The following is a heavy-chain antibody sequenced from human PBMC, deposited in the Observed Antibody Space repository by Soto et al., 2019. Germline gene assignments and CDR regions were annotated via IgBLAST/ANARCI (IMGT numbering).Heavy chain of an antibody. D-gene: IGHD3-22*01. V-gene: IGHV1-18*01. CDR2: ISAYNGNT. CDR1: GYTFTSYG. J-gene: IGHJ6*02. CDR3: ARIITMIVVVISSDYYGMDV. Sequence: ASVKVSCKASGYTFTSYGISWVRQAPGQGLEWMGWISAYNGNTNYAQKLQGRVTMTTDTSTSTAYMELRSLRSDDTVVYYFARIITMIVVVISSDYYGMDVWGQGTTVTVSS.